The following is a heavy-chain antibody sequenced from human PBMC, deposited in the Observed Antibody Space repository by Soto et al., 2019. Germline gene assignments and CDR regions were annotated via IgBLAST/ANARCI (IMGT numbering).Heavy chain of an antibody. D-gene: IGHD4-17*01. CDR3: AKDDYGDYAVGFFDY. V-gene: IGHV3-23*01. J-gene: IGHJ4*02. Sequence: GGSLRLSCAASGFPFYNYAMTWVRQAPGQGLEWVSAIGGSGGSTYYADSVKGRFTISRDNSKNTLYLQMNSLRAEDTAVYYCAKDDYGDYAVGFFDYWGQGTLVTVSS. CDR1: GFPFYNYA. CDR2: IGGSGGST.